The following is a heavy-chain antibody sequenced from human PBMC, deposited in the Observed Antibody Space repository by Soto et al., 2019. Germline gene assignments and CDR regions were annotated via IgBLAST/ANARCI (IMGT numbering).Heavy chain of an antibody. CDR1: GGSISSYY. J-gene: IGHJ5*02. CDR3: ARGPIDYCSGGSCANWFDP. CDR2: IYYSGST. D-gene: IGHD2-15*01. Sequence: SETLSLTCTVSGGSISSYYWSWIRQPPGKGLEWIGYIYYSGSTNYNPSLKSRVTISVATSKNQFSLKLSSVTAADTAVYYCARGPIDYCSGGSCANWFDPWGQGTLVTVSS. V-gene: IGHV4-59*01.